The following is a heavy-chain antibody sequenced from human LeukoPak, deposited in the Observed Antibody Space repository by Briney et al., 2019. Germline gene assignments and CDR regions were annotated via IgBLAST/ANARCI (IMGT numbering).Heavy chain of an antibody. CDR1: GYSINNGYY. D-gene: IGHD1-26*01. Sequence: SETLSLTCTVSGYSINNGYYWGWIRQPPGKGLEWIGSIYHSGSTHYNPSLKSRVTISVDTSKNHFSLKLSSVTAADTAVYYCAREIVGATKAGYWGQGTLVTVSS. V-gene: IGHV4-38-2*02. J-gene: IGHJ4*02. CDR2: IYHSGST. CDR3: AREIVGATKAGY.